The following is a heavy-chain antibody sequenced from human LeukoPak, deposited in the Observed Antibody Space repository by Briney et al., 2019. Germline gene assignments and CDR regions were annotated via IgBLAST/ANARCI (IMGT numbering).Heavy chain of an antibody. CDR3: ARRITVAGGWFDP. CDR1: GGSISSSSYT. V-gene: IGHV4-39*01. J-gene: IGHJ5*02. D-gene: IGHD6-19*01. CDR2: IYYSGTT. Sequence: PSETLSLTCTVSGGSISSSSYTWGWIRQPPGKGLEWVGTIYYSGTTHYSPSLKSRVTISIDTSKNQFSLKLSSVTAADTAVYFCARRITVAGGWFDPWGQGTLVTVSS.